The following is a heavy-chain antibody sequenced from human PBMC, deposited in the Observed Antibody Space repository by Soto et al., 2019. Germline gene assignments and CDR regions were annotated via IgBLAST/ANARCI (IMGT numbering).Heavy chain of an antibody. V-gene: IGHV1-46*01. CDR2: INPSGGIT. J-gene: IGHJ4*02. CDR1: GFTFTSYF. Sequence: VQLVQSGAEVKKPGASVKISCKTSGFTFTSYFNHWVRQASGQGLEWMGMINPSGGITSFAQKFQGRVTMTRDTSTSTVYMELSDLRSEDTAVYYCARDPARQNWGPVFDYWGQGTLVTVSS. D-gene: IGHD7-27*01. CDR3: ARDPARQNWGPVFDY.